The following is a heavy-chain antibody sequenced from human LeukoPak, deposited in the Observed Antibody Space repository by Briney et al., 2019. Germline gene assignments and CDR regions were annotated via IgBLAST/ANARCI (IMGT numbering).Heavy chain of an antibody. CDR1: GGSISSYY. D-gene: IGHD3-22*01. CDR2: IYYSGST. V-gene: IGHV4-59*01. CDR3: ARGEYYDSSGSEGYFDY. Sequence: SETLSLTCTVSGGSISSYYWSWIRQPPGKGQEWIGYIYYSGSTNYNPSLKSRVTISVDTSKNQFSLKLSSVTAADTAVYYCARGEYYDSSGSEGYFDYWGQGTLVTVSS. J-gene: IGHJ4*02.